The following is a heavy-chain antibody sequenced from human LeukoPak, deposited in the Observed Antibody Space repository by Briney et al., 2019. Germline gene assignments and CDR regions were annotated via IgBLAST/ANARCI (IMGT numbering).Heavy chain of an antibody. CDR1: GYTFTDSY. CDR2: INPNSGDT. CDR3: ATRGDYCSTTSCYAF. J-gene: IGHJ4*02. D-gene: IGHD2-2*01. V-gene: IGHV1-2*02. Sequence: ASVKVSCKASGYTFTDSYMHWVRQAPRQGLEWMGWINPNSGDTNYAQKFQGRVTMTRDTSSNTAYMELSRLRSDDTAVYYCATRGDYCSTTSCYAFWGQGTLVTVSS.